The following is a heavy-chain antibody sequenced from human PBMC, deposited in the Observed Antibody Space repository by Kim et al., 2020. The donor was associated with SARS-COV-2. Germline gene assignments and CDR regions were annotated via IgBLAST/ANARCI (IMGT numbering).Heavy chain of an antibody. Sequence: GGSLRLSCAASGFTFSSYSMNWVRQAPGKGLEWVSSISSSSSYIYYADSVKGRFTISRDNAKNSLYLQMNSLRAEDTAVYYCARPQESYYYYGMDVWGQGTTVTVSS. CDR3: ARPQESYYYYGMDV. V-gene: IGHV3-21*01. CDR1: GFTFSSYS. CDR2: ISSSSSYI. J-gene: IGHJ6*02.